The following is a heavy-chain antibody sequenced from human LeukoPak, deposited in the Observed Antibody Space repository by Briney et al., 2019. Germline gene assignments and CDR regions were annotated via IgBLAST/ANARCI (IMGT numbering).Heavy chain of an antibody. D-gene: IGHD6-13*01. V-gene: IGHV4-39*07. CDR3: ATLRIAASGTQSDVFHV. Sequence: PSETLSLTCTVSGGSISSYYWGWIRQPPGKGLEWIGSIYYSGSTYYNPSLKSRVTTSVDTSKNQFSLKLSSVTAADTALYYCATLRIAASGTQSDVFHVWGQGTMVSVSS. J-gene: IGHJ3*01. CDR1: GGSISSYY. CDR2: IYYSGST.